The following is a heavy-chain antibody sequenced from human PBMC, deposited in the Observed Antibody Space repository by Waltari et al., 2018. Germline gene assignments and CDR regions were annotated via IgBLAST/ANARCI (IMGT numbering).Heavy chain of an antibody. Sequence: EVQLVESGGGLVQPGGSLRLSCTASGFTFSSYWMHWVRQAPGKGLVWVSRMNGIGMSINYAGSVKGRCPASRDNAKNTLYLQRNSLRAEDTAVYYCARDPEAGLGNYFDYWGQGTLATVSS. CDR3: ARDPEAGLGNYFDY. CDR1: GFTFSSYW. V-gene: IGHV3-74*01. J-gene: IGHJ4*02. D-gene: IGHD3-10*01. CDR2: MNGIGMSI.